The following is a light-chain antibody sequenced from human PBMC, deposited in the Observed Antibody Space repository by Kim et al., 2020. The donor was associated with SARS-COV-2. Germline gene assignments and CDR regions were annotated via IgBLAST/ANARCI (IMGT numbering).Light chain of an antibody. V-gene: IGKV1-12*01. CDR2: AAS. CDR1: QGISGW. Sequence: ASVGDRVTITCRASQGISGWLAWYQQKPGKAPKLLIYAASSLQSGVPSRFSGSGSGTDFTLTISSLQPDDFATYYCQQANSFSTTFGPGTRLEIK. CDR3: QQANSFSTT. J-gene: IGKJ5*01.